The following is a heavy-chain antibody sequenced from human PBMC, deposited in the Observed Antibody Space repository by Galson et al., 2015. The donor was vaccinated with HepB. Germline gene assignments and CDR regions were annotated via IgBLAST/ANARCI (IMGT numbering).Heavy chain of an antibody. V-gene: IGHV3-23*01. CDR3: AGPRWSTGRLGFDY. CDR2: ISGSGGST. Sequence: SLRLSCAASGFTFSSYAMSWVRQAPGKGLEWVSAISGSGGSTYYADSVKGRFTISRDNSKNTLYLQMNSPRAEDTAVYYCAGPRWSTGRLGFDYWGQGTLVTVSS. J-gene: IGHJ4*02. D-gene: IGHD1-1*01. CDR1: GFTFSSYA.